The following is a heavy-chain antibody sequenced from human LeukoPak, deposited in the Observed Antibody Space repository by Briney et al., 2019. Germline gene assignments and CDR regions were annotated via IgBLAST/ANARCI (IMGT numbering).Heavy chain of an antibody. D-gene: IGHD2-15*01. CDR2: ISAYNGDT. V-gene: IGHV1-18*01. J-gene: IGHJ5*02. Sequence: ASVKVSCKASGYRFTSYGIYWVRQAPGQGLEWMGWISAYNGDTNYAQKLRGRVTLTTDTSTSTAYMELRSLRSDDTAVYYCAREGYCSGGTCYSTMNWFDPWGQGTLVTVSS. CDR3: AREGYCSGGTCYSTMNWFDP. CDR1: GYRFTSYG.